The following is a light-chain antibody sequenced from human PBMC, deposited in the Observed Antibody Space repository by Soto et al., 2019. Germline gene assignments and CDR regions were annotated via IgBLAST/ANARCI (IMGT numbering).Light chain of an antibody. Sequence: QSALTQPASVSGSPGQSITISCTGTSSDVGGYNYVSWYQQHPGKAPKLMIYEVSHRPSGVSNRFSGSKSGNTASLTISGLQAEDVADYYCSSYTSSSTWVFGGGTKLTVL. CDR3: SSYTSSSTWV. J-gene: IGLJ3*02. V-gene: IGLV2-14*01. CDR1: SSDVGGYNY. CDR2: EVS.